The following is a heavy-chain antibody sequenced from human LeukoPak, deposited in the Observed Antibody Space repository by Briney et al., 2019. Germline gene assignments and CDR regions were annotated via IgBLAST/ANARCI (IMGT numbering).Heavy chain of an antibody. J-gene: IGHJ6*02. CDR1: GYTFTGYY. CDR2: INPNSGGT. Sequence: GASVKVSCKASGYTFTGYYMHWVRQAPGQGLEWMGWINPNSGGTNYAQKFQGRVTMTRDTSISTAYMELSRLRSDDTAVYYCASSYCSSISCYTFYYYYGMDVWGQGTTVTVSS. V-gene: IGHV1-2*02. CDR3: ASSYCSSISCYTFYYYYGMDV. D-gene: IGHD2-2*02.